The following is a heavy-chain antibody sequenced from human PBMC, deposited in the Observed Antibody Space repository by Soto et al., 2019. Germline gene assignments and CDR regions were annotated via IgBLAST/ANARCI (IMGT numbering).Heavy chain of an antibody. J-gene: IGHJ4*02. CDR3: EKGSEARDY. CDR2: ISGSGAST. Sequence: EVQLLESGGGLVQPGGSLRLSCAASGFTFSTYAMSWVRQAPGKGLEWVSAISGSGASTYYADSVKGRFTISRDNSKNTLYMQMNSLRAEDTAVYYCEKGSEARDYWGQGTLVTVSS. CDR1: GFTFSTYA. V-gene: IGHV3-23*01.